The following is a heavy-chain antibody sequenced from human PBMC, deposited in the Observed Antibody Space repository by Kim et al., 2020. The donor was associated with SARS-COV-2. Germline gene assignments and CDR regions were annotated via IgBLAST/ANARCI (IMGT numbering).Heavy chain of an antibody. J-gene: IGHJ4*02. CDR1: GFTFSSYG. Sequence: GGSLRLSCAASGFTFSSYGMHWVRQAPGKGLEWVAVIWYDGSNKYYADSVKGRFTISRDNSKNTLYLQMNSLRAEDTAVYYCARDRNYYDSSGYWAWGQGTLVTVSS. CDR3: ARDRNYYDSSGYWA. D-gene: IGHD3-22*01. V-gene: IGHV3-33*01. CDR2: IWYDGSNK.